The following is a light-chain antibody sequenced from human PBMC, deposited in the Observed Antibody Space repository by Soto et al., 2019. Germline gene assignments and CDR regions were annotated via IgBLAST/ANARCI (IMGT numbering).Light chain of an antibody. J-gene: IGKJ1*01. CDR1: QTISSG. CDR2: DAS. V-gene: IGKV1-5*01. Sequence: DIPMTQSPSTLSASVGDRVTITCRASQTISSGLAWYQQKPGKAPKVLIYDASTLESGVPSRFSGSGSGTEFTLTISSRQPDDFATYYCQQYKSYKTFGQGTKVEIK. CDR3: QQYKSYKT.